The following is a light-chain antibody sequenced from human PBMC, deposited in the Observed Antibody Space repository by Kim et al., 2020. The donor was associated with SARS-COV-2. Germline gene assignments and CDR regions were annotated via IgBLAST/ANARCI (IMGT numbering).Light chain of an antibody. V-gene: IGLV2-14*04. Sequence: STISCAGTYSGSDNCNYVSWYQQYPGKVPELMIYNYTKRPSGVAHRYSCSKSGNTASLTISGLQAEDEADYYCSSYTRRTTPDYVFGTGTKVTVL. CDR1: YSGSDNCNY. J-gene: IGLJ1*01. CDR2: NYT. CDR3: SSYTRRTTPDYV.